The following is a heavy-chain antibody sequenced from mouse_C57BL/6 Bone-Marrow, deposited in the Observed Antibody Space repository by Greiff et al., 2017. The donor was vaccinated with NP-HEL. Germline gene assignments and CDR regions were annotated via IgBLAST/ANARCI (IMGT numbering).Heavy chain of an antibody. CDR3: ARGDYGSSYVQYFDV. Sequence: EVQLQQSGPELVKPGASVKISCKASGYTFTDYYMNWVKQSHGKSLEWIGDINPNNGGTSYNQKFKGKATLTVDKSSSTAYMELRSLTSEDSAVYYCARGDYGSSYVQYFDVWGTGTTVTVSS. V-gene: IGHV1-26*01. CDR2: INPNNGGT. D-gene: IGHD1-1*01. CDR1: GYTFTDYY. J-gene: IGHJ1*03.